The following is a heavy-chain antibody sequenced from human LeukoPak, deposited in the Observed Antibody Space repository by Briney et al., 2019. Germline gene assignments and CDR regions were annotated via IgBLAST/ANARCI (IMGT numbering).Heavy chain of an antibody. CDR3: AKDTRRYDSSGYYPAVAFDI. V-gene: IGHV3-23*01. Sequence: PGGSLRLSCAASGFTFSTYGMSWVRQAPGKGLEWVSAIGVSGVNTYHADSVKGRFTISRDNSKNTLYLQMNSLRAEDTAVYYCAKDTRRYDSSGYYPAVAFDIWGQGTMVTVSS. D-gene: IGHD3-22*01. CDR1: GFTFSTYG. CDR2: IGVSGVNT. J-gene: IGHJ3*02.